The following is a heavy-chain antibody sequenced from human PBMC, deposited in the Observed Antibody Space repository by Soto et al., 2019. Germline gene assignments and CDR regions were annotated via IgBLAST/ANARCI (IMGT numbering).Heavy chain of an antibody. V-gene: IGHV4-34*01. J-gene: IGHJ4*02. Sequence: SETLSLTCAVYGGSFSGYYWSWIRQPPGKGLEWIGEINHSGSTNYNPSLKSRVTISVDTSKNQFSLKLSSVTAADTAVYYCASIPAVAGYFDYWGQGTLVT. CDR2: INHSGST. CDR1: GGSFSGYY. D-gene: IGHD6-19*01. CDR3: ASIPAVAGYFDY.